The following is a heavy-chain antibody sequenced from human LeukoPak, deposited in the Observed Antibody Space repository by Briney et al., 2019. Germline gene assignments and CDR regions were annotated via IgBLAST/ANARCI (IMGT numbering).Heavy chain of an antibody. CDR1: GGSISSGDYY. J-gene: IGHJ4*02. D-gene: IGHD4-17*01. V-gene: IGHV4-30-4*08. CDR2: IYYSGST. Sequence: SETLSLTCTVSGGSISSGDYYWSWIRQPPGKGLEWIGYIYYSGSTYYNPSLKSRVTISVDTSKNQFSLKLSSVTAADTAVYYCARTIYGDYAGNSTGYFDFWGQGTLVTVSS. CDR3: ARTIYGDYAGNSTGYFDF.